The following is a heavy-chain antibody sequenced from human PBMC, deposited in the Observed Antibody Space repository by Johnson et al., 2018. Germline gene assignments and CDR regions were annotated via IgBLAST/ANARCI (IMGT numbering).Heavy chain of an antibody. V-gene: IGHV1-69*01. CDR3: ARNLGEGYCSGGGCYPYYYYYGMDV. D-gene: IGHD2-15*01. J-gene: IGHJ6*02. Sequence: VQLVETGAEVKKPGSSVKVYCKASGGTFSSYAISWVRQAPGQGLEWMGGIIPIFGTANYAQKFQGRVTITADESTSTAYMGLSSRRSGDTAGYYCARNLGEGYCSGGGCYPYYYYYGMDVWGQGTTVTVSS. CDR2: IIPIFGTA. CDR1: GGTFSSYA.